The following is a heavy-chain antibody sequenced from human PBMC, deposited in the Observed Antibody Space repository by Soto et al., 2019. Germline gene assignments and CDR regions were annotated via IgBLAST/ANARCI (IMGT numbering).Heavy chain of an antibody. CDR1: GYTFTSYG. CDR2: ISAYNGNT. V-gene: IGHV1-18*04. CDR3: AREFSTIVPGVYDTYGMDV. J-gene: IGHJ6*02. D-gene: IGHD3-10*02. Sequence: VASVKVSCKASGYTFTSYGISWVRQAPGQGLEWMGWISAYNGNTNYAQKFQGRVTITTDTSTSTAYMELRSLRSDDTAVYYCAREFSTIVPGVYDTYGMDVWGQGTTVTVSS.